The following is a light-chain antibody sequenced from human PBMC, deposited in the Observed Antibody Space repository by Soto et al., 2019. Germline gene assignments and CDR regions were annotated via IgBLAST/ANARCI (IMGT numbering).Light chain of an antibody. CDR3: NSYTSNNTYV. CDR1: SSDVGAFNY. V-gene: IGLV2-14*03. CDR2: DVS. J-gene: IGLJ1*01. Sequence: QSVLTQPASVSGSPGQAITISCSGTSSDVGAFNYVSWCQQHPGKAPKLMIYDVSNRPSGVSNRFSGSKSGNTASLTIFGLRAEDEADYYCNSYTSNNTYVFGTGTKLTVL.